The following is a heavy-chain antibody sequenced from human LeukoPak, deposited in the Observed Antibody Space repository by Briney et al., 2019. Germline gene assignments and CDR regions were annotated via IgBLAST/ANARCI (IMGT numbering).Heavy chain of an antibody. Sequence: ALVKVSCKASGYTFTSYGISWVRQAPGQGLEWMGWISAYNGNTNYAQKLQGRVTMTTDTSTSTAYMELRSLRSDGTAVYYCARVGDSSSWYTNAFDIWGQGTMVTVSS. V-gene: IGHV1-18*01. CDR1: GYTFTSYG. J-gene: IGHJ3*02. D-gene: IGHD6-13*01. CDR3: ARVGDSSSWYTNAFDI. CDR2: ISAYNGNT.